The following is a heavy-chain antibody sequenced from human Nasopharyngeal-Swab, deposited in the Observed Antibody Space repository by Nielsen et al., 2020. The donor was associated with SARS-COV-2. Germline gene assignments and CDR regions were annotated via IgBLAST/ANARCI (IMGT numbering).Heavy chain of an antibody. J-gene: IGHJ4*02. CDR3: AKDHRGYFDY. Sequence: GESLKISCAASGFTFDDYTMHWVRQAPGKGLEWVSLISRDGGSTYYADSVKGRFTISRDNSKNSLYLQMNSLRTEDTALYYCAKDHRGYFDYWGQGTLVTVSS. CDR1: GFTFDDYT. D-gene: IGHD1-14*01. V-gene: IGHV3-43*01. CDR2: ISRDGGST.